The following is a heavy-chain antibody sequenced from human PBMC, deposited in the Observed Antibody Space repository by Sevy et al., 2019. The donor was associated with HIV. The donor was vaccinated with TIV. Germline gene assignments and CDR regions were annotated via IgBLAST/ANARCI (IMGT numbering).Heavy chain of an antibody. V-gene: IGHV1-69*13. Sequence: ASVNVSCKASGGTFSTYIMTWVRQAPGQGLEWMGGIIPIYGSVNYAQNFQGRVTITADESTSTAYMEVSSLRFDDTAIYYCARDINRYSSSRGEYFGMDVWGQGTTVTVSS. CDR3: ARDINRYSSSRGEYFGMDV. D-gene: IGHD6-13*01. J-gene: IGHJ6*02. CDR1: GGTFSTYI. CDR2: IIPIYGSV.